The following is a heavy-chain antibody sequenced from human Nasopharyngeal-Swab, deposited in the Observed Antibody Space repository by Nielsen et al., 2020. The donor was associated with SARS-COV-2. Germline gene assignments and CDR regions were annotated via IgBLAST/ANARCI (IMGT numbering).Heavy chain of an antibody. CDR1: GFTFSSYW. D-gene: IGHD2-8*01. Sequence: GGSLRLSCAASGFTFSSYWMHWVRQAPGKGLVWVSRISIDGSSTSYADSVKGRFTISRDNAKNTLYLQMNSLRAEDTAVYYCAKRDCSNAVCRYYFDYWGQGTLVTV. CDR2: ISIDGSST. V-gene: IGHV3-74*01. CDR3: AKRDCSNAVCRYYFDY. J-gene: IGHJ4*02.